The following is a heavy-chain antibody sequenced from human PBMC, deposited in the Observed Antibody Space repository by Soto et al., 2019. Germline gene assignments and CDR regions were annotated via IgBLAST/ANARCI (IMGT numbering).Heavy chain of an antibody. CDR2: IYHSGST. CDR3: AREGRCSSTSCQAERFDP. V-gene: IGHV4-38-2*02. Sequence: SETLSLTCAVSGYSISSGYYWGWIRQPPGKGLEWIGSIYHSGSTYYNPSLKSRVTISVDTSKNQFSLKLSSVTAADTAVYYCAREGRCSSTSCQAERFDPWGQGTLVTVSS. J-gene: IGHJ5*02. CDR1: GYSISSGYY. D-gene: IGHD2-2*01.